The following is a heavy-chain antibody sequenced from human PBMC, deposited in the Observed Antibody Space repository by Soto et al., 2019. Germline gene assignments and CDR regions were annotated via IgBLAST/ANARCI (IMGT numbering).Heavy chain of an antibody. CDR2: IYPGDSDT. D-gene: IGHD3-22*01. CDR1: GYSFNTYW. V-gene: IGHV5-51*03. Sequence: EVQLVQSGAEVKKPGESLKISCKGSGYSFNTYWIGWVRQMPGKGLEWMGIIYPGDSDTRYSPSFQGQVTISADKSISTAYRQWSSLKASDTAMYYCARRDYYDSSGYSNAFDIWGRGTMVTVSS. J-gene: IGHJ3*02. CDR3: ARRDYYDSSGYSNAFDI.